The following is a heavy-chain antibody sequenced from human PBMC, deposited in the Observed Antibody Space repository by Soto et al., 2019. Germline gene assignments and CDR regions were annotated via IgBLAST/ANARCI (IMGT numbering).Heavy chain of an antibody. CDR2: ISSSGSTI. CDR1: GFTFSSYE. CDR3: ARVMRVGASPFDY. V-gene: IGHV3-48*03. J-gene: IGHJ4*02. Sequence: GGSLRLSCAASGFTFSSYEMNWVRQAPGKGLEWVSYISSSGSTIYYADSVKGRFTISRDNAKNSLCLQMNSLRAEDTAVYYCARVMRVGASPFDYWGQGTLVTVSS. D-gene: IGHD1-26*01.